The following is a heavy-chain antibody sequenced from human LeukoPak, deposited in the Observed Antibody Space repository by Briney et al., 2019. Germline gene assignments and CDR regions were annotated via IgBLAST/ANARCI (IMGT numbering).Heavy chain of an antibody. Sequence: SSETLSLTCTVSGGSISSYYWSWIRQPPGKGLEWIGYIYYSGSTNYNPSLKSRVTISVDTSKNQFSLKLSSVTAADTAVYYCARDMAEGYYYYGMDVWGQGTTVTVSS. CDR2: IYYSGST. J-gene: IGHJ6*02. CDR1: GGSISSYY. CDR3: ARDMAEGYYYYGMDV. V-gene: IGHV4-59*01. D-gene: IGHD6-19*01.